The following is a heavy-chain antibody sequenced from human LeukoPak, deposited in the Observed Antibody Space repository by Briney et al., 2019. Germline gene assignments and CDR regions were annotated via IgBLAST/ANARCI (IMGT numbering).Heavy chain of an antibody. D-gene: IGHD4-11*01. J-gene: IGHJ3*02. CDR3: ARDSPYSDYLIGGAFNI. Sequence: SETLSLTCTVSGGSISSGDYYWSWIRQPPGKGLEWIGYIYYSGSTYYNPSLKSRVTISVDTSKNQFSLKLSSVTAADTAVYYCARDSPYSDYLIGGAFNIWGQGTMVTVSS. CDR2: IYYSGST. CDR1: GGSISSGDYY. V-gene: IGHV4-30-4*01.